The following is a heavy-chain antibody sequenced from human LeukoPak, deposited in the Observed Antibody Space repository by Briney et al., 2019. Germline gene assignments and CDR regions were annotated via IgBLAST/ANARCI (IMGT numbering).Heavy chain of an antibody. CDR2: IRYDGSNK. J-gene: IGHJ4*02. V-gene: IGHV3-30*02. CDR1: GFTFSSYG. D-gene: IGHD3-22*01. Sequence: GGSLRFSCAASGFTFSSYGMHWVRQAPGKGLEGVAFIRYDGSNKYYADSVKGRFTISRDNSKNTLYLQMNSLRAEDTAVYYCASPYYDSSGYHDYWGEGTLVTVSS. CDR3: ASPYYDSSGYHDY.